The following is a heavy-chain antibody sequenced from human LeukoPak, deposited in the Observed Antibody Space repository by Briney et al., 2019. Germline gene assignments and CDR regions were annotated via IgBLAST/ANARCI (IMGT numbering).Heavy chain of an antibody. V-gene: IGHV4-59*08. Sequence: SETLSLTCNVSGGSISPYYWSWIQQPPGKGLEWIGSISYSGSANYSPSLKSRVSISVDTSKNQFSLKLTSVTAADTAVHYCARHAGADSSGWYYFDYWGQGSLVTVSS. J-gene: IGHJ4*02. D-gene: IGHD6-13*01. CDR1: GGSISPYY. CDR3: ARHAGADSSGWYYFDY. CDR2: ISYSGSA.